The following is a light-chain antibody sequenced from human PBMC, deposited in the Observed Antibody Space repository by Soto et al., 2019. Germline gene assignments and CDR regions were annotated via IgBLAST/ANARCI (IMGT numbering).Light chain of an antibody. V-gene: IGKV4-1*01. Sequence: DIVMTPSPDSLAVSLGERATINCKSRQSVLYSSNNKNYLAWYQQKPGQPPKLLIYWASTRESGVPDRFSGSGSGTDFTLTISSLQAEDVAVYYCQQYYSTPPTFGQGTKVDI. CDR1: QSVLYSSNNKNY. CDR3: QQYYSTPPT. CDR2: WAS. J-gene: IGKJ1*01.